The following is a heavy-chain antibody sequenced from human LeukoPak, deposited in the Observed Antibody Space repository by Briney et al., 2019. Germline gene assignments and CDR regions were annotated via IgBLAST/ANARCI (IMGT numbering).Heavy chain of an antibody. V-gene: IGHV1-18*01. D-gene: IGHD2/OR15-2a*01. CDR2: ISTYNGNT. CDR3: ARDFSPFDY. CDR1: GYTFTDYS. J-gene: IGHJ4*02. Sequence: ASVNVSCKASGYTFTDYSFTWVRQAPGHGLGWMGWISTYNGNTKYAQKLQGRVTMTTDTSTSTVYMELRSLRSDDTAVYYCARDFSPFDYWGQGSLVTVSS.